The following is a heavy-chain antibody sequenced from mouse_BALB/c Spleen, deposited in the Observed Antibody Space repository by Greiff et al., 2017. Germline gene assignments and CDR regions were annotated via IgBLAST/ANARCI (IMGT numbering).Heavy chain of an antibody. D-gene: IGHD3-3*01. CDR1: GYAFTNYL. CDR3: AREGRAWFAY. CDR2: INPGSGGT. V-gene: IGHV1-54*01. Sequence: QVQLQQSGAELVRPGTSVKVSCKASGYAFTNYLIEWVKQRPGQGLEWIGVINPGSGGTNYNEKFKGKATLTADKSSSTAYMQLSSLTSDDSAVYFCAREGRAWFAYWGQGTLVTVSA. J-gene: IGHJ3*01.